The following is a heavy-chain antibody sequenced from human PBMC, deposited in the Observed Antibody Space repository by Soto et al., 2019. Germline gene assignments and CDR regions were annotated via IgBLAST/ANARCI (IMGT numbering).Heavy chain of an antibody. CDR2: IWYDGSNK. CDR1: GFTFSSYG. J-gene: IGHJ6*02. CDR3: ARGGTNFYSYYGMDV. Sequence: QVQLVESGGGVVQPGRSLRLSCAASGFTFSSYGMHWVRQAPGKGLEWVAVIWYDGSNKYYADSVKGRFTISRDNSKNTLYLQMNSLRAEETAVYYCARGGTNFYSYYGMDVWGQGTTVTVSS. D-gene: IGHD3-16*01. V-gene: IGHV3-33*01.